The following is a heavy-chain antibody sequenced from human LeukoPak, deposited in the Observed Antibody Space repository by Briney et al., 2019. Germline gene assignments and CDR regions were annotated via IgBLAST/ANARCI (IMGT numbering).Heavy chain of an antibody. CDR3: ARGVISKYYFDY. D-gene: IGHD2-21*01. V-gene: IGHV4-61*02. Sequence: SETLSLTCTGSGGSISSGSYYWSWIRQPAGKGLEWIGRIYTSGSTNYNPSLKSRVTMSVDTSKNQFSLKLSSVTAADTAVYYCARGVISKYYFDYWGQGTLVTVSS. CDR1: GGSISSGSYY. J-gene: IGHJ4*02. CDR2: IYTSGST.